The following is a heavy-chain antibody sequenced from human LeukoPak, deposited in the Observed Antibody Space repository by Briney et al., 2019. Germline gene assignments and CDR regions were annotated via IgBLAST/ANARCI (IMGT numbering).Heavy chain of an antibody. CDR2: ISNSSSTI. D-gene: IGHD5-24*01. CDR1: GFTFSSYS. V-gene: IGHV3-48*01. J-gene: IGHJ4*02. CDR3: AGGYTGFGY. Sequence: PGGSLRLSCAASGFTFSSYSMNWVRQAPGKGLEWVSYISNSSSTIYYADSAKGRFTISRDNAKNSLYLQMNRLRAEDTAVYYCAGGYTGFGYWGQGTLVTVSS.